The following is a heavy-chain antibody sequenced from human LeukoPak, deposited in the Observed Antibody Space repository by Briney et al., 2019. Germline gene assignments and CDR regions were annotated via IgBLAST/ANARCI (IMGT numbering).Heavy chain of an antibody. Sequence: QPGGSLKLSCASSGFTFSCSAMHLVRQASGEGAELLWRNRSKANSYTTPYAASVKGRSIVYRNDSKNTAYLQTNSLKTEGTAVYYCRGASDLKDYWGEGTLVTVSS. CDR3: RGASDLKDY. J-gene: IGHJ4*02. V-gene: IGHV3-73*01. CDR2: NRSKANSYTT. CDR1: GFTFSCSA. D-gene: IGHD1-26*01.